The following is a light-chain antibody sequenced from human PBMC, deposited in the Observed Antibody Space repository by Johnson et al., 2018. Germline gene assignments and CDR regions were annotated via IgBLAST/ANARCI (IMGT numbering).Light chain of an antibody. CDR1: SSNIGNNY. V-gene: IGLV1-51*02. CDR3: GTWDSSLSAGNV. J-gene: IGLJ1*01. CDR2: ENN. Sequence: QSVLTQPPSVSAAPGQKVTISCSGSSSNIGNNYVSWYQQLPGTAPKLLIYENNKRPSGIPDRFPGSKSGPSATLRITGLQTAEEADYYCGTWDSSLSAGNVFGTGTKVTVL.